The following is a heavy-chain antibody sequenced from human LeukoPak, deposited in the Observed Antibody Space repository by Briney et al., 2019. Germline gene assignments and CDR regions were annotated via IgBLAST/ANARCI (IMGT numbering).Heavy chain of an antibody. Sequence: ASVKVSCKTSGYTFSDHYVQWLRQAPGQGLEWMGWINPYSGDTSSARKFQGRVTMTKDTSISTAYMELSRLRSDDTAVYYCARNGPEDYYYYMGVWGKGTTVAVSS. CDR2: INPYSGDT. J-gene: IGHJ6*03. CDR3: ARNGPEDYYYYMGV. CDR1: GYTFSDHY. D-gene: IGHD2-8*01. V-gene: IGHV1-2*02.